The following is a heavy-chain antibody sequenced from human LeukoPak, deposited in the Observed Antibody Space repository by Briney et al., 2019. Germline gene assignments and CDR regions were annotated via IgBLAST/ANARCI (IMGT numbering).Heavy chain of an antibody. Sequence: SETLSLTCAVYGGSFSGYYWSWIRQPPGKGLEWIGEINHSGSTNYNPSLKSRVTISVDTSKNQFSLKLSSVTAADTAVYYCARHSEEMATIPGSSTGYFDYWGQGTLVTVSS. V-gene: IGHV4-34*01. J-gene: IGHJ4*02. CDR3: ARHSEEMATIPGSSTGYFDY. CDR1: GGSFSGYY. D-gene: IGHD5-24*01. CDR2: INHSGST.